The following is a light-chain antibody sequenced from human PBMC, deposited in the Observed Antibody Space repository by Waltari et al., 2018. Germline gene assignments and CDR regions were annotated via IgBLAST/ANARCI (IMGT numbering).Light chain of an antibody. V-gene: IGLV2-14*01. Sequence: QSALTQPASVSGSPGQSITISCTGTSSDVGGYISVSWYQQHPGKAPKLMIYEVSNRPSGVSNRFSGSKSGNTASLTISGLQAEDEADYYCSSYTSSSTVVFGGGTKLTVL. CDR2: EVS. J-gene: IGLJ2*01. CDR1: SSDVGGYIS. CDR3: SSYTSSSTVV.